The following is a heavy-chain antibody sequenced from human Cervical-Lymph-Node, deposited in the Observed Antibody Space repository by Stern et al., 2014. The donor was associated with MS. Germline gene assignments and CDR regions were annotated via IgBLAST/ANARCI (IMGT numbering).Heavy chain of an antibody. Sequence: QVKLVQSGAEVEKPGSSGKVSCKASGDTLSRYAISWVRQAPGQGLQWMGGIIPISGKENYAQQFQGIVKLIADESTSTAYMELSSLRSEDAAVYYCASSYSRWDNPYHFYGMDVWGQVTTVTVS. J-gene: IGHJ6*02. CDR3: ASSYSRWDNPYHFYGMDV. V-gene: IGHV1-69*01. CDR1: GDTLSRYA. D-gene: IGHD6-19*01. CDR2: IIPISGKE.